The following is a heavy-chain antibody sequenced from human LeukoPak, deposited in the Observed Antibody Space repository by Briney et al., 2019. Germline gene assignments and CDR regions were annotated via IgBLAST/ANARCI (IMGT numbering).Heavy chain of an antibody. CDR2: INAGNGNT. Sequence: GASVKVSCKASGYTFTSYAMHWVRQAPGQRLEWMGWINAGNGNTKYSQEFQGRVTITRDTSASTAYMELSSLRSEDMAVYYCAREGEQWLVSQTKPYYFDYWGQGTLVTVSS. CDR3: AREGEQWLVSQTKPYYFDY. CDR1: GYTFTSYA. V-gene: IGHV1-3*03. D-gene: IGHD6-19*01. J-gene: IGHJ4*02.